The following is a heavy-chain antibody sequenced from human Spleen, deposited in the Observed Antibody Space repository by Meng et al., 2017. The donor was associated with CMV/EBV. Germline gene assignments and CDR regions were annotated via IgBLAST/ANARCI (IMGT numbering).Heavy chain of an antibody. CDR1: GFTLSDYY. CDR3: ARDIYSYGTVGTPDI. D-gene: IGHD5-18*01. J-gene: IGHJ3*02. CDR2: ISISGSII. Sequence: GESLKISCVASGFTLSDYYMSWLRQAPGRGLEWVSLISISGSIIQYADSVRGRFTISRDNSKNTLYLQMIGLRTEDTAVYFCARDIYSYGTVGTPDIWGPGTMVTVSS. V-gene: IGHV3-11*01.